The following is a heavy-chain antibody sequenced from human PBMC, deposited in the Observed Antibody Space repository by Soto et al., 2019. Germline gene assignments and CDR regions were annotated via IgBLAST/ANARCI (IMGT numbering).Heavy chain of an antibody. V-gene: IGHV4-34*01. Sequence: PSETLSLTCAVYGGSFSGYYWSWIRQPPGKGLEWIGEINHSGSTNYNPSLKSRVTISVDTSKNQFSLKLSSVTAADTAAYYCARELRGRYSSSWYYYGMDVWGQGTTVTVSS. J-gene: IGHJ6*02. CDR3: ARELRGRYSSSWYYYGMDV. D-gene: IGHD6-13*01. CDR2: INHSGST. CDR1: GGSFSGYY.